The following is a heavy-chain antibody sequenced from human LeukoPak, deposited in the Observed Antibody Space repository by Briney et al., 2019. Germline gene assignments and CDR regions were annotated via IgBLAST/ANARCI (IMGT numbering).Heavy chain of an antibody. D-gene: IGHD3-22*01. V-gene: IGHV1-2*02. J-gene: IGHJ4*02. CDR2: INPNSGGT. Sequence: ASVTVSCKASGYTFTGYYMHWVRQAPGQGLEWMGWINPNSGGTNYAQKFQGRVTMTRDTYISTAYMELSRLRSDDTAVYYCARTYYYESSALGPLDYWGQGTLVTVSS. CDR1: GYTFTGYY. CDR3: ARTYYYESSALGPLDY.